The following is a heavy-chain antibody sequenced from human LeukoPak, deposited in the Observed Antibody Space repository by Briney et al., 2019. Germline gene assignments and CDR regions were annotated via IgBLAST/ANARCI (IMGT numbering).Heavy chain of an antibody. Sequence: ASVKVSCKASGYTFTSYDINWVRQATGQGLEWMGWMNPNSGNTGYAQKFQGRVTITRNTSISTAYMELSSLRSEDTAVYYCARNPPLDCSSTSCHPQAFDIWGQGTMVTVSS. CDR2: MNPNSGNT. CDR3: ARNPPLDCSSTSCHPQAFDI. CDR1: GYTFTSYD. D-gene: IGHD2-2*01. J-gene: IGHJ3*02. V-gene: IGHV1-8*03.